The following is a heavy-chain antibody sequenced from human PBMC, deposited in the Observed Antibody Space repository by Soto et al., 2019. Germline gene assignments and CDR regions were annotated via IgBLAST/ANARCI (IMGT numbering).Heavy chain of an antibody. J-gene: IGHJ4*02. Sequence: EVQLVESGGGLVQSGGSLRLSCAASGLTFSSYGMHWVRQAPGKGLVWVSRIKGDGISTNYADSVKGRFTISRDNAKDTVFLQMNGLSADDTAVYYCARGAMGNYYNDYWGQGTLVTVSS. CDR3: ARGAMGNYYNDY. D-gene: IGHD3-10*01. CDR1: GLTFSSYG. V-gene: IGHV3-74*01. CDR2: IKGDGIST.